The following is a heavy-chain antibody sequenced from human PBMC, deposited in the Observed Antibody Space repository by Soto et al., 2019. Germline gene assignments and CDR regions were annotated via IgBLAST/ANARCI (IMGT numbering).Heavy chain of an antibody. Sequence: QVQLQESGPGLVKPSGTLSLTCAVCGGSISSNNWWSWVRQPPGKGLEWIGEIYHSESTNHNPSLKSRVTISLDKSKNQFSLKLSSVTAADTAVYYCASGSRIYHMVFEYWGQGTLVTVSS. CDR3: ASGSRIYHMVFEY. V-gene: IGHV4-4*02. CDR1: GGSISSNNW. CDR2: IYHSEST. J-gene: IGHJ4*02. D-gene: IGHD3-10*01.